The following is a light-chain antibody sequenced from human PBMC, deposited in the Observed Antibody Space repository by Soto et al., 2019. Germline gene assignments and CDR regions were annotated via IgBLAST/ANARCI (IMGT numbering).Light chain of an antibody. Sequence: DIQMTQSPSSLSASVGDRVTITCRGSQGISSWLAWYQQKPGKAPRLLIYKASSLASGVPSRFSGSGSGTEFTLTISSLTPDDFANYYCQQYKTFGQGTRVEIK. CDR3: QQYKT. J-gene: IGKJ1*01. CDR2: KAS. V-gene: IGKV1-5*03. CDR1: QGISSW.